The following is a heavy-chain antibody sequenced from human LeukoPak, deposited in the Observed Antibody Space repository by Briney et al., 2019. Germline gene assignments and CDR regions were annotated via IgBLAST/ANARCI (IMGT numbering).Heavy chain of an antibody. J-gene: IGHJ4*02. CDR1: GYTFTGYY. CDR2: INPNSGAT. V-gene: IGHV1-2*02. D-gene: IGHD2-2*01. CDR3: ARVPASDALTFDY. Sequence: ASVKVSCKASGYTFTGYYMHWVRQAPGQGLEWMGWINPNSGATNYPQKFQGRVTMTRDTSISTSYMELSRLRSDDTAVYYCARVPASDALTFDYWGQGTLVTVSS.